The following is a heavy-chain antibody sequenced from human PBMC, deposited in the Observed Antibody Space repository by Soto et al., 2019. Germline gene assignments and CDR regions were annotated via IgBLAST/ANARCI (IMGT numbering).Heavy chain of an antibody. D-gene: IGHD3-10*01. V-gene: IGHV3-23*01. J-gene: IGHJ4*02. Sequence: EVQLLESGGGLVQPGGSLRLSCAASGFTFSSYAMSWVRQAPGKGLEWVSAISGSGGSTYYADSVKGRFTISRDISKKTMYLKMNEVTAEDPAVYYCEKGGGITMVRGVIIITAYFDYWGQGTLVTVSS. CDR2: ISGSGGST. CDR3: EKGGGITMVRGVIIITAYFDY. CDR1: GFTFSSYA.